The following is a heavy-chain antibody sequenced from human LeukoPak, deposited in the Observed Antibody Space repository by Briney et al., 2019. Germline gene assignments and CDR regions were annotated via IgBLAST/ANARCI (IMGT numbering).Heavy chain of an antibody. CDR3: ARGPDILTDYYYYGMDV. CDR2: IKQDRSEK. D-gene: IGHD3-9*01. Sequence: GGSLRLSCAASGFTFSSYWMSWVRQAPGKGLEWVANIKQDRSEKYYVDSVKGRFTISRDNAKSSLYLQMNSLRAEDTAVYYCARGPDILTDYYYYGMDVWGQGTTVTVSS. J-gene: IGHJ6*02. V-gene: IGHV3-7*03. CDR1: GFTFSSYW.